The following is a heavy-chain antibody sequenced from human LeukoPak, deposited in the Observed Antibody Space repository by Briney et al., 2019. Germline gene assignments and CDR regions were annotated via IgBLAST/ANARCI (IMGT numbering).Heavy chain of an antibody. CDR3: ARGPRSRYYDFWSGFVVDYYMDV. Sequence: ASVKVSCKASGYTFTGYYMHWVRQAPGQGLEWMGWINPNSGNTGYAQKFQGRVTITRNTSISTAYMELSSLRSEDTAVYYCARGPRSRYYDFWSGFVVDYYMDVWGKGTTVTVSS. CDR1: GYTFTGYY. J-gene: IGHJ6*03. D-gene: IGHD3-3*01. CDR2: INPNSGNT. V-gene: IGHV1-8*03.